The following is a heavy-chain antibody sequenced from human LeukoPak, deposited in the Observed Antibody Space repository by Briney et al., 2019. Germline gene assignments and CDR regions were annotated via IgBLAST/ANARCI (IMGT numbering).Heavy chain of an antibody. D-gene: IGHD6-13*01. J-gene: IGHJ6*02. CDR1: GGSFSGYY. CDR2: INHSGST. CDR3: ARPLPLDSSSWYYYYGMDV. V-gene: IGHV4-34*01. Sequence: SEPLSLTCAVYGGSFSGYYWRWLRQPPRKGLEWIGEINHSGSTNYNPSLKSRVTISVDTSKNQSSLKLSSVTAADTAVYYCARPLPLDSSSWYYYYGMDVWGQGTTVTVSS.